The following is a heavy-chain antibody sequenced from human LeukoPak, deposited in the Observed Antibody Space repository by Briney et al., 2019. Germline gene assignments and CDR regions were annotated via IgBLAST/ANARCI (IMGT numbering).Heavy chain of an antibody. D-gene: IGHD3-22*01. CDR1: GGSISSSSYY. V-gene: IGHV4-39*01. Sequence: SETLSLTCTVSGGSISSSSYYCGWIRQPPGKGLEWIGSIYYSGSTYYNPSLKSRVTISVDTSKNQFSLKLSSVTAADTAAYYCARLNGSYDSSGYYSDYWGQGTLVTVSS. CDR3: ARLNGSYDSSGYYSDY. J-gene: IGHJ4*02. CDR2: IYYSGST.